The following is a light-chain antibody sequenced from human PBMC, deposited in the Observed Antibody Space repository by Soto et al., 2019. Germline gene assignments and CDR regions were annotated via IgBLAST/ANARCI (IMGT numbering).Light chain of an antibody. Sequence: QSALTQPPSAAGSPGQSVTISCTGTSTDVGGYNYVSWYQQYPGKAPKLMIYEVSKRPSGVPDRFSGSKSGNTASLTVSGLQYEDEADYYCSSYGGRDNYVFGTGTKLTVL. V-gene: IGLV2-8*01. CDR3: SSYGGRDNYV. CDR2: EVS. J-gene: IGLJ1*01. CDR1: STDVGGYNY.